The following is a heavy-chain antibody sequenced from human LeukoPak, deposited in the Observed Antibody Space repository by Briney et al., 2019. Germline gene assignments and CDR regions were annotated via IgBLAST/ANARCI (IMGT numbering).Heavy chain of an antibody. Sequence: GGSLRLSCAASGFTFSSYSMNCARQAPGKGLEWVSSISSSSSYIYYADSVKGRFTISRDNAKNSRYLQMNSMRAEDTAVYYCARGYCTNGVCPQKSSSWPGYYYYYYGMDVWGQGTTVTVSS. CDR3: ARGYCTNGVCPQKSSSWPGYYYYYYGMDV. J-gene: IGHJ6*02. V-gene: IGHV3-21*01. CDR1: GFTFSSYS. D-gene: IGHD2-8*01. CDR2: ISSSSSYI.